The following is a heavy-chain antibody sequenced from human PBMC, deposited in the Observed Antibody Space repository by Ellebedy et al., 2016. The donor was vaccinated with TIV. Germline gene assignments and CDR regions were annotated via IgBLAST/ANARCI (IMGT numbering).Heavy chain of an antibody. CDR2: VYYTRST. Sequence: SETLSLTCNVSGGSISSGGYYWTWIRQHPGKGLEWIGYVYYTRSTYYNPSLQSRVAISVDTSKNQFSLRLRSVTAADTAVYYCARVKWRKGSGNVPGAFDIWGQGTMVTASS. J-gene: IGHJ3*02. CDR1: GGSISSGGYY. D-gene: IGHD2-15*01. CDR3: ARVKWRKGSGNVPGAFDI. V-gene: IGHV4-31*03.